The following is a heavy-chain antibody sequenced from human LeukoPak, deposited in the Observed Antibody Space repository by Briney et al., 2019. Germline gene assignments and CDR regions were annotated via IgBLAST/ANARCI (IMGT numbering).Heavy chain of an antibody. CDR2: INHSGST. V-gene: IGHV4-34*01. D-gene: IGHD6-19*01. CDR3: ARSIAVAVLFDY. CDR1: GGSFSGYY. Sequence: SETLSLTCAVYGGSFSGYYWSWIRQPPGKGLEWIGEINHSGSTNYNPSLKSRVTMSVDTSKNQFSLRLSSVTAADTAVYYCARSIAVAVLFDYWGQGTLVTVSS. J-gene: IGHJ4*02.